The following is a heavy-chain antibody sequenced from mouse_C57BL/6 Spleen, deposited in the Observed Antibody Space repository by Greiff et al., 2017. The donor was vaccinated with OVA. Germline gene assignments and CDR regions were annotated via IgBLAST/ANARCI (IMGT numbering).Heavy chain of an antibody. V-gene: IGHV1-62-2*01. J-gene: IGHJ4*01. CDR3: ARHEEATVVATRGYAMDY. Sequence: VQLQQSGAELVKPGASVKLSCKASGYTFTEYTIHWVKQRSGQGLEWIGWFYPGSGSIKYNEKFKDKATLTADKSTSTVEMELSRLTTEDSAVYVGARHEEATVVATRGYAMDYWGQGTSVTVSS. D-gene: IGHD1-1*01. CDR1: GYTFTEYT. CDR2: FYPGSGSI.